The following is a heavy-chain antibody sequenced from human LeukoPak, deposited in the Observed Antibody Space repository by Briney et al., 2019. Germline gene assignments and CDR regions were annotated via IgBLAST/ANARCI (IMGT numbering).Heavy chain of an antibody. V-gene: IGHV3-23*01. D-gene: IGHD3-10*01. J-gene: IGHJ4*02. CDR2: ISGSGGST. CDR3: AKDEGVRGVTRSVYFDY. CDR1: GFTFSSYE. Sequence: GGSLRLSCAASGFTFSSYEMNWVRQAPGKGLEWVSAISGSGGSTYYADSVKGRFTISRDNSKNTLYLQMNSLRAEDTAVYYCAKDEGVRGVTRSVYFDYWGQGTLVTVSS.